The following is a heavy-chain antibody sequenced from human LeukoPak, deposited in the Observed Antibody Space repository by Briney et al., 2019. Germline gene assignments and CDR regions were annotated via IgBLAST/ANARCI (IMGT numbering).Heavy chain of an antibody. J-gene: IGHJ5*02. D-gene: IGHD1-26*01. V-gene: IGHV1-69*13. Sequence: SVKVSCKASGGTFSSYAISWVRHAPGQGLEWMGRIIPIFGAANYAQKFQGRVTITADESTSTAYMELSSLRSEDTAVYYCAEVRGSYSNWFDPWGQGTLVTVSS. CDR3: AEVRGSYSNWFDP. CDR2: IIPIFGAA. CDR1: GGTFSSYA.